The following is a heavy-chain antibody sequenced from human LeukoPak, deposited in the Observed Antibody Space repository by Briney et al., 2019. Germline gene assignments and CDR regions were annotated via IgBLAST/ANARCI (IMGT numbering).Heavy chain of an antibody. CDR1: GGSFSGYY. CDR2: INHSGST. D-gene: IGHD1-14*01. V-gene: IGHV4-34*01. Sequence: SETLSLTCAVYGGSFSGYYWSWIRQPPGKGLEWIGEINHSGSTNYNPSLKSRVTISVDTSKNQFSLKLSSVTAADMAVYYCARHNPRDYFDYWGQGTLVTVSS. CDR3: ARHNPRDYFDY. J-gene: IGHJ4*02.